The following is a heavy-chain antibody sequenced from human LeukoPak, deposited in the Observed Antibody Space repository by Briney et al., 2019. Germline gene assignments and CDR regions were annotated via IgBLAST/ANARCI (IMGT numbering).Heavy chain of an antibody. D-gene: IGHD2-2*01. CDR3: ARYCSSTSCYSDY. CDR2: INPISGGT. J-gene: IGHJ4*02. Sequence: ASVKVSCKASGSTFTGYYMHWVRQAPGQGLEYMGRINPISGGTVYAQKFQGRVTMTRDTSITTAYMELTRLTSDDTAVYYCARYCSSTSCYSDYWGQGTLVTVSS. V-gene: IGHV1-2*06. CDR1: GSTFTGYY.